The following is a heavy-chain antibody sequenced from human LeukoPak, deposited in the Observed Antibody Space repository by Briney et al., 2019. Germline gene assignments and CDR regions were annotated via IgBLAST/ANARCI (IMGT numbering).Heavy chain of an antibody. CDR1: RGTFSSYA. CDR2: IIPIFGTA. Sequence: ASVTVSCKASRGTFSSYAISWVRQAPGHGLEWMGGIIPIFGTANYAQKFQGRVTITADESTSTAYMELSSLRSEDTAVYYCARGSNPTGYSSGWYKTRPPEWFDPWGQGTLVTVSS. D-gene: IGHD6-19*01. J-gene: IGHJ5*02. CDR3: ARGSNPTGYSSGWYKTRPPEWFDP. V-gene: IGHV1-69*01.